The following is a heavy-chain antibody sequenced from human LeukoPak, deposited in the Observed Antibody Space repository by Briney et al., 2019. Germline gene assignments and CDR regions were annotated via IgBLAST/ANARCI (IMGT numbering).Heavy chain of an antibody. Sequence: GGSLRLSCAASRFTFSSYAMSWVRQAPGKGLEWVSAISGSVGSTYYADSVKGRFTISRDNSKNTLYLQMNSLRAEDTAVYYCAKDPSSGPNWFDPWGQGTLVTVSS. V-gene: IGHV3-23*01. CDR2: ISGSVGST. D-gene: IGHD6-19*01. J-gene: IGHJ5*02. CDR1: RFTFSSYA. CDR3: AKDPSSGPNWFDP.